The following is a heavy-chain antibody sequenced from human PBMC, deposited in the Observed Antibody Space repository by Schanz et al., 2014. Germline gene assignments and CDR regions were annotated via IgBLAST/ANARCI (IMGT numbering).Heavy chain of an antibody. J-gene: IGHJ4*02. CDR2: ISSSSSYI. CDR3: GREVGAAAGLAWGLDY. Sequence: VQLVESGGGLVKPGESLSLSCAASGLSLSSYNMNWVRQAPGKGLEWVSSISSSSSYIYYADSVKGRFTISRDNAKSSLFLQMNSLRAEDTAVYYCGREVGAAAGLAWGLDYWGRGTLVTVSS. D-gene: IGHD6-13*01. CDR1: GLSLSSYN. V-gene: IGHV3-21*06.